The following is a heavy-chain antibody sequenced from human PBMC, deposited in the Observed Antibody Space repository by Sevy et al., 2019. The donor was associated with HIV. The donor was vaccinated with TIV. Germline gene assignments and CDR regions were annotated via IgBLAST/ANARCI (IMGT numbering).Heavy chain of an antibody. D-gene: IGHD3-16*02. CDR3: ARDAQRLPLGELSRIPSARGGMDV. Sequence: GGYLRLSCAASGFTFINYGMYWVRQAPGKGLEWVAFVSSDESNKYYVESVKGRFTISIDNSKNTLYLQMNSLRPEDRAVYYCARDAQRLPLGELSRIPSARGGMDVWGQGTAVTVSS. J-gene: IGHJ6*02. V-gene: IGHV3-33*07. CDR2: VSSDESNK. CDR1: GFTFINYG.